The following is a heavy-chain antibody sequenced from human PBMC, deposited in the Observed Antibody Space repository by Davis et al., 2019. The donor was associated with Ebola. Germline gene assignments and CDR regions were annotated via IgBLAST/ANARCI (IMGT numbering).Heavy chain of an antibody. V-gene: IGHV3-30*02. CDR3: VRPGSGGYTPDFDY. J-gene: IGHJ4*02. D-gene: IGHD3-10*01. CDR2: IWYDGSNK. Sequence: GESLKISCAASGFNFDTYGMQWVRQAPGKGLEGVSIIWYDGSNKDYADSVKGRFTISRDNIKRSLYLQMNSLRIEDTAFYYCVRPGSGGYTPDFDYWGQGTLVTVSS. CDR1: GFNFDTYG.